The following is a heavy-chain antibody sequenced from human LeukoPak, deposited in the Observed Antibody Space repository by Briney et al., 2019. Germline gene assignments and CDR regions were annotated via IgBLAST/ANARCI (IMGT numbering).Heavy chain of an antibody. CDR2: INQGGNDR. D-gene: IGHD5-18*01. J-gene: IGHJ5*02. V-gene: IGHV3-7*01. CDR1: GFTFSSHW. CDR3: ARDSRPPISIQLWSVNLFDP. Sequence: GGSLRLSCAASGFTFSSHWMSWVRQAPGKGLEWVANINQGGNDRNYVDSVKGRFTISRDNAQNSLYLQMDSLRVEDTAMYYCARDSRPPISIQLWSVNLFDPWGQGTLVTVSS.